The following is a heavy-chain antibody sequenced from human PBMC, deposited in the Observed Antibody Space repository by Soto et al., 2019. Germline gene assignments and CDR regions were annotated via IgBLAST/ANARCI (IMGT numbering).Heavy chain of an antibody. D-gene: IGHD2-15*01. Sequence: ASVKVSCKASGYTFTSYDMHWVRQAPGQGLEWMGIINPSGGSTSYAQKFQGRVTMTRDTSTSTVYMELSSLRSEDTAVYYCARDRGCSGGSCYLFDYWGQGTLVTVSS. V-gene: IGHV1-46*03. CDR2: INPSGGST. CDR1: GYTFTSYD. CDR3: ARDRGCSGGSCYLFDY. J-gene: IGHJ4*02.